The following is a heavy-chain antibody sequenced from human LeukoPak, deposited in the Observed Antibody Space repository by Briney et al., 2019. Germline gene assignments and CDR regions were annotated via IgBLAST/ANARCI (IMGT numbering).Heavy chain of an antibody. Sequence: GESLKISCKGSGYSFTSYWIGWVRQMPGKGLEWMGIIYPGDSDTRYSPSFQGQVTISADKSISTAYLQWSSLKASDTAMYYCARIPRVGYYDSSGDAFDIWGQGTMVTVSS. CDR2: IYPGDSDT. CDR1: GYSFTSYW. CDR3: ARIPRVGYYDSSGDAFDI. D-gene: IGHD3-22*01. J-gene: IGHJ3*02. V-gene: IGHV5-51*01.